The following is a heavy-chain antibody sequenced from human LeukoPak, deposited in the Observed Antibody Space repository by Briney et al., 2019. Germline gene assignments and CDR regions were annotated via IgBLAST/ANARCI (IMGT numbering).Heavy chain of an antibody. V-gene: IGHV1-2*02. Sequence: GASVKVSCKASGYTFTSYDINWVRQATGQGLEWMGWMNPNSGGTNYAQKFQGRVTMTRDTSISTAYMELSRLRPDDTAVYYCARAFGYGAAAGTFGYWGQGTLVTVSS. J-gene: IGHJ4*02. D-gene: IGHD6-13*01. CDR2: MNPNSGGT. CDR1: GYTFTSYD. CDR3: ARAFGYGAAAGTFGY.